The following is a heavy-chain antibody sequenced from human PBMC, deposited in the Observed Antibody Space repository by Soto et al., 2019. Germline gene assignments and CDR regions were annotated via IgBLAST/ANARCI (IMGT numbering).Heavy chain of an antibody. D-gene: IGHD3-3*01. V-gene: IGHV4-39*02. CDR1: GDSMTRGSYY. Sequence: QLQLQESGPGLVKPSETLSLTCVVSGDSMTRGSYYWAWIRQPPGKGLEWIGSFYYTGSTNYNPSLTSRVTVSADTSNNHFSLRLTSVTAADTAVYYCARRLDFGNGYFTATMDVWGKGTTVAVSS. CDR3: ARRLDFGNGYFTATMDV. CDR2: FYYTGST. J-gene: IGHJ6*03.